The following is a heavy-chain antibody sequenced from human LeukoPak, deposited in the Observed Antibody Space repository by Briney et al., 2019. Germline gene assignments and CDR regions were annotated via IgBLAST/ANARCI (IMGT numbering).Heavy chain of an antibody. CDR2: IYYSGST. J-gene: IGHJ5*02. D-gene: IGHD3-10*01. Sequence: SETLSLTCTVSGGSIRSGSYYWGWIRQPPGKGLEWIGTIYYSGSTYYNPSLKSRVTISVHTSKNQFSLKLTSVIAADTAVYYCASGPFGFNGWFDPWGQGTLVTVSS. V-gene: IGHV4-39*01. CDR1: GGSIRSGSYY. CDR3: ASGPFGFNGWFDP.